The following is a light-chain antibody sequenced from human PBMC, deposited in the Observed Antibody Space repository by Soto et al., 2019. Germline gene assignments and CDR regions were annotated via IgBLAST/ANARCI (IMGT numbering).Light chain of an antibody. CDR1: SSNIGVGYD. CDR3: QSYDSSLSGSWV. V-gene: IGLV1-40*01. CDR2: GNH. J-gene: IGLJ3*02. Sequence: QSVLTQPPSVSGAPGQGVTISCTGGSSNIGVGYDVHWYQHLPGTSPKLLIYGNHNRPSGVPDRFSGSKSGTSASLAITALQAEDEADYYCQSYDSSLSGSWVFGGGTKVTVL.